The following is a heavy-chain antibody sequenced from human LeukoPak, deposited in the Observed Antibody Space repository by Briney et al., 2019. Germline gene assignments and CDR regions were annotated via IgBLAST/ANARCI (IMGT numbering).Heavy chain of an antibody. CDR3: ARGIGTSLWWFDP. CDR1: GGTISSYY. D-gene: IGHD2-2*01. J-gene: IGHJ5*02. Sequence: PSETLSLTCTVSGGTISSYYWSWIRQPPGKGLEWIGYIYYSGSTNYNPSLKSRVTISVDTSKNQFSLKLSSVTAADTAVYYCARGIGTSLWWFDPWGQGTLVTVSS. V-gene: IGHV4-59*01. CDR2: IYYSGST.